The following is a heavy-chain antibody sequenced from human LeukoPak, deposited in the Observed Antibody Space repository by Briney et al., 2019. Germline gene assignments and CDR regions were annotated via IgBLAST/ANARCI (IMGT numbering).Heavy chain of an antibody. D-gene: IGHD2-2*03. V-gene: IGHV1-2*02. CDR2: INPNSGGT. J-gene: IGHJ6*03. CDR1: GYTFTGYY. CDR3: ARPQRGVGYCSSTSCYGSVYYYYYMDV. Sequence: ASVKVSCKASGYTFTGYYMHWVRQAPGQGLEWMGWINPNSGGTNYAQKFQGRVTMTRDTSISTAYMELSRLRSDDTAVYYCARPQRGVGYCSSTSCYGSVYYYYYMDVWGKGTTVTVSS.